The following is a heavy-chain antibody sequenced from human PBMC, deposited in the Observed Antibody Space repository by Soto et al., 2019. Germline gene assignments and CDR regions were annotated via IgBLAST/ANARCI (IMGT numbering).Heavy chain of an antibody. J-gene: IGHJ6*02. Sequence: EVQLVESGGGLVQPGGSLRLSCAASGFTVSSNYMSWVRQAPGKGLEWVSVIYSGGSTYYADSVKGRFTISRHNSKNTLYLQMNSLRAEDTAVYYCARKYGSGSYYTSGMDVWGQGTTVTVSS. CDR1: GFTVSSNY. CDR2: IYSGGST. V-gene: IGHV3-53*04. CDR3: ARKYGSGSYYTSGMDV. D-gene: IGHD3-10*01.